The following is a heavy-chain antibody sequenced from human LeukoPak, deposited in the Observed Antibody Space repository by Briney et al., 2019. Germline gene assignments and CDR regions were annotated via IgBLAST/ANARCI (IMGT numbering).Heavy chain of an antibody. CDR2: IKPKRVNT. Sequence: ASVKVSCKASGYTFTSYDTNWVPQATGQGLEWRGWIKPKRVNTGYAQKFQGRVTITRNTSISTAYMELSSLRSEDTAVYYCARAPRNYDFWSGYSLYYYYMDVWGKGTTVTASS. V-gene: IGHV1-8*03. CDR3: ARAPRNYDFWSGYSLYYYYMDV. J-gene: IGHJ6*03. CDR1: GYTFTSYD. D-gene: IGHD3-3*01.